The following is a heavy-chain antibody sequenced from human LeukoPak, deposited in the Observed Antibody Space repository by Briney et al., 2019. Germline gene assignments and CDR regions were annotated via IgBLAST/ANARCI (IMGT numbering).Heavy chain of an antibody. J-gene: IGHJ4*02. CDR3: ARDRWGYSYGGD. CDR1: GFTFSSYW. D-gene: IGHD5-18*01. CDR2: IKEDGRQK. Sequence: PGGSLRLSCAASGFTFSSYWMSWVRQAPGKGPEWVANIKEDGRQKYYVGSVKGRFTISRDNAKNSLYLQMNSLRAEDTALYYCARDRWGYSYGGDWGQGTLVTVSS. V-gene: IGHV3-7*01.